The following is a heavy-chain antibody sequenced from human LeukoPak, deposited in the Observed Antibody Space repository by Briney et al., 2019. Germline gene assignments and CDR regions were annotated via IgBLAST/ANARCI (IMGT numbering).Heavy chain of an antibody. CDR1: GFTFSSYD. J-gene: IGHJ4*02. V-gene: IGHV3-48*03. Sequence: GGSLRLSCAASGFTFSSYDMNWVRQAPGKGLEWISYISSGGSSIYYADSVKGRFTISRDNAKNSLYLQMNSLRAEDTAVYYCARDRLLWFGELFERGGIDYWGQGTLVTVSS. D-gene: IGHD3-10*01. CDR3: ARDRLLWFGELFERGGIDY. CDR2: ISSGGSSI.